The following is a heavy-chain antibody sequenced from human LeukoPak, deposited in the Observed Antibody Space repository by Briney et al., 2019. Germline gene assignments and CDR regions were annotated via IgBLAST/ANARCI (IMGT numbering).Heavy chain of an antibody. Sequence: GGSLRLSCAASGFTVIGNYMSYVRQAPGKGLEWVSVIYGVGSTFYADSVKGRFSVSRDNSKNTLFLQMNSLRADDTALYYCVRGSSGPEIWGQGTMVTVSS. CDR3: VRGSSGPEI. CDR1: GFTVIGNY. CDR2: IYGVGST. V-gene: IGHV3-66*01. D-gene: IGHD3-10*01. J-gene: IGHJ3*02.